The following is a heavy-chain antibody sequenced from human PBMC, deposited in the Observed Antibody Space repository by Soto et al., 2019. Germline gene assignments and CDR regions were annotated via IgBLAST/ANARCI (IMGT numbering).Heavy chain of an antibody. CDR1: GFTFSSYA. CDR3: ARDGGITGTTTGPSYGMDV. D-gene: IGHD1-7*01. CDR2: ISGSGGST. Sequence: PGGSLRLSCAASGFTFSSYAMSWVRQAPGKGLEWVSAISGSGGSTYYADSVKGQFTISRDNSKNTLYLQMNSLRAEDTAVYYCARDGGITGTTTGPSYGMDVWGQGTTVTVSS. V-gene: IGHV3-23*01. J-gene: IGHJ6*02.